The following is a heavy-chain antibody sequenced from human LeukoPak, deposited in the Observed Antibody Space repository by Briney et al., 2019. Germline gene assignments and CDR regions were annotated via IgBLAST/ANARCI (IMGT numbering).Heavy chain of an antibody. Sequence: SETLSLTCTVSGGSISSSSYYWGWIRQPPGKGLEWIGSIYYSGSTYYNPSLKSRVTISVDTSKNQFSLKLSSVTAADTAVYYCARRRNGIAAASFQHWGQGTLVTVSS. CDR1: GGSISSSSYY. V-gene: IGHV4-39*07. D-gene: IGHD6-13*01. J-gene: IGHJ1*01. CDR3: ARRRNGIAAASFQH. CDR2: IYYSGST.